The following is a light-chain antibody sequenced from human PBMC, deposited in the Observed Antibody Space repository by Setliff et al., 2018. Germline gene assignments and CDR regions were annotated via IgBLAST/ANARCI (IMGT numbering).Light chain of an antibody. CDR3: CSYAGIYTFV. V-gene: IGLV2-11*01. Sequence: ALAQPRSVSGSPGQSVTISCTGTSSDVGGYNYVSWYQQRPGKAPKLMIFDVSRRPSGVPDRFPGSKSGNTASLTISGLQAEDEADYYCCSYAGIYTFVFGSGTKVTVL. J-gene: IGLJ1*01. CDR2: DVS. CDR1: SSDVGGYNY.